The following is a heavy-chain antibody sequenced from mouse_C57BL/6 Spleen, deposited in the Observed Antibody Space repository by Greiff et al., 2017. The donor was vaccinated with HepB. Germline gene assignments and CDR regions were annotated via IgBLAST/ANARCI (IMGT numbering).Heavy chain of an antibody. CDR2: ISDGGSYT. Sequence: EVQGVESGGGLVKPGGSLKLSCAASGFTFSSYAMSWVRQTPEKRLEWVATISDGGSYTYYPDNVKGRFTISRDNAKNNLYLQMSHLKAEDTAMYYCARGGALWPWFAYWGQGTLVTVSA. CDR1: GFTFSSYA. V-gene: IGHV5-4*01. J-gene: IGHJ3*01. D-gene: IGHD1-1*02. CDR3: ARGGALWPWFAY.